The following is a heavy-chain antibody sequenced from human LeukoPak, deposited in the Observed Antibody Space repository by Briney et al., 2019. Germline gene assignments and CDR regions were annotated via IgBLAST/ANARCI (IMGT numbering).Heavy chain of an antibody. CDR3: AREKDPYYDILTGYYNDAFDI. CDR1: GYTFTSYA. Sequence: ASVKVSCKASGYTFTSYAMNWVRQAPGQGLEWMGWINTNTGNPTYAQGFTGRFVFSLDTSVSTAYLQISSLKAEDTAVYYFAREKDPYYDILTGYYNDAFDIWGQGTMVTVSS. V-gene: IGHV7-4-1*02. J-gene: IGHJ3*02. D-gene: IGHD3-9*01. CDR2: INTNTGNP.